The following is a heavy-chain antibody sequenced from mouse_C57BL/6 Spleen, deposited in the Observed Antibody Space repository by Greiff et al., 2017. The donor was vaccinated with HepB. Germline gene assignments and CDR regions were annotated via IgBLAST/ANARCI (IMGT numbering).Heavy chain of an antibody. CDR3: ARYRELGRGFDY. J-gene: IGHJ2*01. V-gene: IGHV1-69*01. CDR2: IDPSDSYT. D-gene: IGHD4-1*01. CDR1: GYTFTSYW. Sequence: QVQLQQPGAELVMPGASVKLSCKASGYTFTSYWMHWVKQRPGQGLEWIGEIDPSDSYTNYNQKFKGKSTLTVDKSSSTAYMQLSSLTSEDSAVYYCARYRELGRGFDYWGQGTTLTVSS.